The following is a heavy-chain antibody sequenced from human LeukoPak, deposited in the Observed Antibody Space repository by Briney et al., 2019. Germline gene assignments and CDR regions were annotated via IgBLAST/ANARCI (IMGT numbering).Heavy chain of an antibody. CDR2: IRYDGSNK. J-gene: IGHJ4*02. Sequence: GGSLRLSCAASGFTFSSYGMHWVRQAPGKGLEWVAFIRYDGSNKYYADSVKGRFTISRDNSKNTLYLQMNSLRAEDTAVYYCAKGVVLYDTRGDYWGQGTLVTVSS. CDR1: GFTFSSYG. CDR3: AKGVVLYDTRGDY. V-gene: IGHV3-30*02. D-gene: IGHD2/OR15-2a*01.